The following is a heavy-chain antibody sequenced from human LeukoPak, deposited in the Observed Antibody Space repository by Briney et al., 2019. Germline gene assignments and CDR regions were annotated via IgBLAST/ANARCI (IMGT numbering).Heavy chain of an antibody. CDR3: ARRSPYDNNLVDY. V-gene: IGHV5-51*01. CDR1: GYNFASYW. Sequence: GESLKISCRGSGYNFASYWIGWVRQMPGKGLEWMGITYPADSDTRYSPSFRGQVTLSADKSISTAYLQWSSLKASDTAMYYCARRSPYDNNLVDYWGQGTLVTVSS. CDR2: TYPADSDT. D-gene: IGHD3-22*01. J-gene: IGHJ4*02.